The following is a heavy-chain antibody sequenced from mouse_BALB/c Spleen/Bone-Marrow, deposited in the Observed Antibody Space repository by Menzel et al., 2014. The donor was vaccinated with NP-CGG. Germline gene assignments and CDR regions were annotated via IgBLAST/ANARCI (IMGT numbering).Heavy chain of an antibody. CDR3: ARRWLPYAMDY. J-gene: IGHJ4*01. V-gene: IGHV1-14*01. Sequence: EVQLQQSGPELVKPGASVKMSCKASGYTFTSYIMHWVKQEPGQGLEWIGYINPYSDGTKYNEKFKGKATLTSDKSSSTAYMELSSLTSEDSAVYYCARRWLPYAMDYWGQGTSVTVSS. CDR2: INPYSDGT. D-gene: IGHD2-3*01. CDR1: GYTFTSYI.